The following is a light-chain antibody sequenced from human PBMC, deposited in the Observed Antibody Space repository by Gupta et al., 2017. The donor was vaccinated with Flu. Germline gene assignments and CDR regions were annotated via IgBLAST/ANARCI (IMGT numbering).Light chain of an antibody. J-gene: IGLJ1*01. CDR2: EGS. CDR3: CSYAGSSTFEV. CDR1: SSDVGSYNL. Sequence: QSALTQPASVSGSPGQSITISCTGTSSDVGSYNLVSWYQQHPGKAPKLMIYEGSKRPSGVSNRFSGSKSGNTASLTIXGXQAEDEXDYYCCSYAGSSTFEVFGTGTKVTVL. V-gene: IGLV2-23*03.